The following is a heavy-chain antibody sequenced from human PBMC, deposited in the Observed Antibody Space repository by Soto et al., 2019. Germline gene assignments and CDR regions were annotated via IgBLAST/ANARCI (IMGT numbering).Heavy chain of an antibody. J-gene: IGHJ2*01. Sequence: GGSLRLSCAASGFTFSSYAMSWVRQAPGKGLEWVSAISGSGGSTYYADSVKGRFTVSRDNSKNTLYLQMNSLRAEDTAVYNCAKEPVGPDWSSDLWGRGTLVTVSS. V-gene: IGHV3-23*01. CDR3: AKEPVGPDWSSDL. CDR1: GFTFSSYA. CDR2: ISGSGGST.